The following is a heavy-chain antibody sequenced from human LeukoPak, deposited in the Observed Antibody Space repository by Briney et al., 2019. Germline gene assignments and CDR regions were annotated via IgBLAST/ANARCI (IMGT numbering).Heavy chain of an antibody. J-gene: IGHJ6*03. Sequence: PGGSLRLSCAASGFTFDDYAMHWVRQAPGKGLEWVSLISWDGGSTYYADSVKGRFTISRDNSKNPLYLQMNSLRAEDTALYYCAKDIYYDSSGYMDVWGKGTTVTVSS. D-gene: IGHD3-22*01. V-gene: IGHV3-43D*04. CDR3: AKDIYYDSSGYMDV. CDR1: GFTFDDYA. CDR2: ISWDGGST.